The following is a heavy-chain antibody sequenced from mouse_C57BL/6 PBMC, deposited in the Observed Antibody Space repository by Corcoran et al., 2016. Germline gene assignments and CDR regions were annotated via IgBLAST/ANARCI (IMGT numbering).Heavy chain of an antibody. CDR2: INPNNGGT. CDR3: ARHYYGSAWFAY. J-gene: IGHJ3*01. Sequence: EVQLQQSGPELVKPGASVKISCKASGYTFTDYYMNWVKQSHGKSLEWIGDINPNNGGTSYNQKFKGKATLTVDKSSSTAYMELRSLTSEDSAVYYCARHYYGSAWFAYWGQGTLVTVS. CDR1: GYTFTDYY. D-gene: IGHD1-1*01. V-gene: IGHV1-26*01.